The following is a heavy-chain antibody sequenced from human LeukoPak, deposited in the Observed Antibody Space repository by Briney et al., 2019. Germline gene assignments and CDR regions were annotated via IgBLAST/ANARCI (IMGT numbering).Heavy chain of an antibody. V-gene: IGHV3-23*01. CDR2: ITGSGDST. Sequence: PGGSLRLSCAASGFTFSSFAMTWVRQAPGKGLEWVSAITGSGDSTYYADSVKGRCTVSRDNSQNTLYVQKNSLRAEDTAVYYCAKGGSSQPNYFNYWGQGTLVTVSS. J-gene: IGHJ4*02. D-gene: IGHD6-6*01. CDR3: AKGGSSQPNYFNY. CDR1: GFTFSSFA.